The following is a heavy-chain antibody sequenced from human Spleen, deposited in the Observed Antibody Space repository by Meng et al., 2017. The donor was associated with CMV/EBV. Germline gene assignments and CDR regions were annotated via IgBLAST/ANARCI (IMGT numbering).Heavy chain of an antibody. J-gene: IGHJ5*02. CDR2: INHSGST. D-gene: IGHD6-13*01. CDR1: GGSFSGYY. V-gene: IGHV4-34*01. Sequence: QVQLQQWGAGLLKPSETLSLTCAVYGGSFSGYYWSWIRQPPGKGLEWIGEINHSGSTNYNPSLKSRVTISVDTSKNQFSLKLSSVTAADTAVYYCARETAAVSYNWFDPWGQGTLVTVSS. CDR3: ARETAAVSYNWFDP.